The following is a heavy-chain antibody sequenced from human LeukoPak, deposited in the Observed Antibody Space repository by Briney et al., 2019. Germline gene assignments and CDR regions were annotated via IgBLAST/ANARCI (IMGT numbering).Heavy chain of an antibody. CDR1: GFTFSSYG. CDR2: ISYDGTNE. V-gene: IGHV3-30*18. J-gene: IGHJ3*02. D-gene: IGHD3-10*01. CDR3: AKDLSPLVWFVSGSDAFDI. Sequence: PGGSLRLSCAASGFTFSSYGMHWVRQAPGKGLEWVAVISYDGTNEYYADSVKGLFTISRDNSKNTLYLQMNSLRAEDTAVYYCAKDLSPLVWFVSGSDAFDIWGQGTMVTVSS.